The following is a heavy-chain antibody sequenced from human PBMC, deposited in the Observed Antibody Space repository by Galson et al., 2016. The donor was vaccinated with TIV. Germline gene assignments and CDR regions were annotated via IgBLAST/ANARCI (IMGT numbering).Heavy chain of an antibody. Sequence: SLRLSCAASGFTFSSYALHWVRQAPGKALEWVGGISNDGSDKYYADSVKGRFTISRDKSNNTLCLQMGSLRTEETAVYYCARDPTGGSYHFDYWGQGALVIVS. CDR3: ARDPTGGSYHFDY. CDR1: GFTFSSYA. J-gene: IGHJ4*02. V-gene: IGHV3-30*04. D-gene: IGHD7-27*01. CDR2: ISNDGSDK.